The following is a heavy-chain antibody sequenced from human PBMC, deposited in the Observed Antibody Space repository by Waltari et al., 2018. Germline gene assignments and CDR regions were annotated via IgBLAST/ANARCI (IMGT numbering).Heavy chain of an antibody. CDR3: ARVLDYDILTGPGTGPYNWFDP. D-gene: IGHD3-9*01. Sequence: QVQLVQSGAEVKKPGASVKVSCKASGYTFTGYYMHWVRQAPGQGLGWMGWINPNNGVTQYAQKFQGSVTMTRDTSISTAYLELSRLRSDDTAVYYCARVLDYDILTGPGTGPYNWFDPWGQGTLVTVSS. J-gene: IGHJ5*02. CDR2: INPNNGVT. CDR1: GYTFTGYY. V-gene: IGHV1-2*02.